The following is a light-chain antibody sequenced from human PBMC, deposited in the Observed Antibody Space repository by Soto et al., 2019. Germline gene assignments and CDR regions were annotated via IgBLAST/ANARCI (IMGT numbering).Light chain of an antibody. J-gene: IGKJ4*01. Sequence: EIVLTQSPATLSLSPGERATLSCRASQSVSSYLAWYQQKPGQALRLLIYDASNRATDIPARFSGSGSGTDFTLTISSLEPEDFAVYYCQQRSYWPPVFGGGTKVEIK. CDR2: DAS. CDR3: QQRSYWPPV. V-gene: IGKV3-11*01. CDR1: QSVSSY.